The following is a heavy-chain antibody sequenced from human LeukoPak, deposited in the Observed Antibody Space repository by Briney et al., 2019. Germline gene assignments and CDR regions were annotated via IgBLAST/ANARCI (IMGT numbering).Heavy chain of an antibody. J-gene: IGHJ6*02. Sequence: GGSLRLSCAASGFTFGSYGMHWVRQAPGKGLEWVAVISYDGSNKYYADSVKGRFTISRDNSRNTLYLQMNSLRAEDTAVYYCARVGSGWYLYYYYGMDVWGQGTTVTVSS. CDR3: ARVGSGWYLYYYYGMDV. D-gene: IGHD6-19*01. V-gene: IGHV3-30*03. CDR1: GFTFGSYG. CDR2: ISYDGSNK.